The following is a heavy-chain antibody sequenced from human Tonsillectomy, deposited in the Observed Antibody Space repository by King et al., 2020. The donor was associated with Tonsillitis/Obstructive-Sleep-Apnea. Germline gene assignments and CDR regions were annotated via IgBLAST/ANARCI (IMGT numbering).Heavy chain of an antibody. J-gene: IGHJ4*02. V-gene: IGHV3-53*01. CDR1: GFTVSGNS. Sequence: VQLVESGGGLIQPGGSLRLSCAASGFTVSGNSMIWVRQAPGTGLEWVSGIDSRFRTYYADSVKGRFTIPSVNSQNTLYFQMNSLRAEDTAVYYCAREMDVGAYDYWGQGTLVTVSS. CDR3: AREMDVGAYDY. CDR2: IDSRFRT. D-gene: IGHD1-26*01.